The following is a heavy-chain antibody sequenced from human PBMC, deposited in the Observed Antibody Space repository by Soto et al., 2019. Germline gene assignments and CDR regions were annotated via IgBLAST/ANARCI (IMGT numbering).Heavy chain of an antibody. D-gene: IGHD3-3*01. V-gene: IGHV2-5*01. Sequence: SGPTLVNPTQTLTLTCTFSGFSLSTSGVGVGWIRQPPGKALEWLALIYWNDDTRYSPSLKSRLTIPKDTAKNQVVLTMTHMDPVDTAAYYCAHGSRRGYDFWSGYWTRPFDPGGQGTLVTVSS. CDR2: IYWNDDT. CDR1: GFSLSTSGVG. J-gene: IGHJ5*02. CDR3: AHGSRRGYDFWSGYWTRPFDP.